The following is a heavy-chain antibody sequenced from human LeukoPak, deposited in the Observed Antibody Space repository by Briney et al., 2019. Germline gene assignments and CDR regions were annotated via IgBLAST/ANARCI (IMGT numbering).Heavy chain of an antibody. CDR3: TRLTGADVFDI. V-gene: IGHV3-73*01. CDR1: AFTFSGSA. D-gene: IGHD3-10*01. J-gene: IGHJ3*02. CDR2: IRSKANNYAT. Sequence: GGSLRLSCAASAFTFSGSAIHWVRQASGKGLEWVGRIRSKANNYATAYAASVEGRFTTSRDDSKSTAYLQMNSLKTEDTAVYYCTRLTGADVFDIWGQGTMVTVSS.